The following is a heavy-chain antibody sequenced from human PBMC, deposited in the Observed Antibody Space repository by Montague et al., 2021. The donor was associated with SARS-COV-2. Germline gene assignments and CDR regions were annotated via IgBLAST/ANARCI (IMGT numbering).Heavy chain of an antibody. CDR3: VEIVGAADY. V-gene: IGHV4-39*01. D-gene: IGHD1-26*01. CDR2: IYYSGST. J-gene: IGHJ4*02. Sequence: SETLSLTCTFSGGSISSSSYYWGWIRQPPGKGLEWIGSIYYSGSTYYNPSLKSRVTISVDTSKSQFSLKLSSVTAADTAVYYCVEIVGAADYWGQGTLVTVSS. CDR1: GGSISSSSYY.